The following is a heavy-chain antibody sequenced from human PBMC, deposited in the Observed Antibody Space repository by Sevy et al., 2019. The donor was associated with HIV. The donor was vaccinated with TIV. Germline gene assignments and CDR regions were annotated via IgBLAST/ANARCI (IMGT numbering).Heavy chain of an antibody. J-gene: IGHJ4*02. V-gene: IGHV3-23*01. CDR1: GFTFISYA. CDR3: AKGSVAARVGNYFDL. Sequence: GRSLRLSCAASGFTFISYAMSWVRQAPGKGLEWVSGISGSGGLTYYADSVKGRFSISRDNSKNTLYLQMNSLRADDTAVYYCAKGSVAARVGNYFDLWGQGALVTVSS. D-gene: IGHD6-19*01. CDR2: ISGSGGLT.